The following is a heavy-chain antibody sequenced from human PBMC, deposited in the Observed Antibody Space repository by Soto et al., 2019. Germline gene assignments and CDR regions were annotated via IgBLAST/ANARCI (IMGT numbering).Heavy chain of an antibody. D-gene: IGHD6-19*01. CDR2: IYNSGST. Sequence: EVQLEESGGDLVQPGGSLRLSCAASGFSVNANYMTWVRQAPGKGLEWVSIIYNSGSTFYADSVKGRFTISRLTSKNTLFLQMNNLRPEDTAVYYWARGGYSSGWYHGAFDVWGQGTMVTVSS. CDR3: ARGGYSSGWYHGAFDV. J-gene: IGHJ3*01. V-gene: IGHV3-53*04. CDR1: GFSVNANY.